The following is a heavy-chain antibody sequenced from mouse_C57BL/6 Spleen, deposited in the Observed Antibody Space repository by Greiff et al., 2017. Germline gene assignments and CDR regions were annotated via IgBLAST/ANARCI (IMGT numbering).Heavy chain of an antibody. Sequence: QVQLQQPGAELVMPGASVKLSCKASGYTFTSSWMHWVKQRPGQGLEWIGEIDPSDSYTNYNQKFKGKSTLTVDKSSSTAYMQLSSLTSEDSAVYYCARRMVTTDFDVWGTGTTVTVSS. CDR3: ARRMVTTDFDV. D-gene: IGHD2-2*01. CDR2: IDPSDSYT. J-gene: IGHJ1*03. CDR1: GYTFTSSW. V-gene: IGHV1-69*01.